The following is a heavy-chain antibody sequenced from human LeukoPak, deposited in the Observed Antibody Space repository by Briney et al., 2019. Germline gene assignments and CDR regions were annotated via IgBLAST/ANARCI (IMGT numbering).Heavy chain of an antibody. CDR3: ATVDIFLRAFDI. D-gene: IGHD3-9*01. V-gene: IGHV1-24*01. CDR2: FDPEDGET. J-gene: IGHJ3*02. CDR1: GYTLNELS. Sequence: GASVKVSCKVSGYTLNELSMHWVRQAPGNGLEWMGGFDPEDGETIYAQKFQGRVTMTEDTSTDTAYMELSSLRSEDTAVYYCATVDIFLRAFDIWGQGTMVTVSS.